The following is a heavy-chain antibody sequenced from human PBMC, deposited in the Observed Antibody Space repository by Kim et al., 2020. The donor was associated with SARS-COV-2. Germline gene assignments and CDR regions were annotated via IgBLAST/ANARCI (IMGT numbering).Heavy chain of an antibody. J-gene: IGHJ4*02. CDR3: ARDRVVVPAAMLSDY. Sequence: SPKSRVTISVDKSKNQFSLKLSSVTAADTAVYYCARDRVVVPAAMLSDYWGQGTLVTVSS. V-gene: IGHV4-4*02. D-gene: IGHD2-2*01.